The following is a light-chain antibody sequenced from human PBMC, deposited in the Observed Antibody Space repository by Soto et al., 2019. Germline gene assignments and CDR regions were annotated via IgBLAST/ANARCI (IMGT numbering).Light chain of an antibody. CDR2: AAS. J-gene: IGKJ2*01. CDR1: QSISSSY. Sequence: EIVLTQSPGTLSLSPGERATLSCRASQSISSSYLAWYQQKPGQAPRLLIYAASSRATGIPDRFSGSGSGTDFTLTISRLETEDFAVYYWQQYGSSSYTFGQGTQLEIK. CDR3: QQYGSSSYT. V-gene: IGKV3-20*01.